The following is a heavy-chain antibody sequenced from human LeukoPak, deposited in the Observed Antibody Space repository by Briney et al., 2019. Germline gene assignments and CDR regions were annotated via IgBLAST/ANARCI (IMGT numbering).Heavy chain of an antibody. CDR1: GFTFSNYA. D-gene: IGHD4-23*01. CDR3: TRRQLDPGDY. CDR2: ITVTAGGT. Sequence: GGSLRLSCAASGFTFSNYAMSWVRQAPGKGLEWVSTITVTAGGTFYADSVRGRFTISRDNSKETLFLQMNRLRVDDTAIYYCTRRQLDPGDYWGQGTLVIVSS. J-gene: IGHJ4*02. V-gene: IGHV3-23*01.